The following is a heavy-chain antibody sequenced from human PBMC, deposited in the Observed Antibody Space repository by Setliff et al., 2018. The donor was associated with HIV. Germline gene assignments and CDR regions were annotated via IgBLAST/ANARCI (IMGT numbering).Heavy chain of an antibody. CDR2: IYYTGFA. Sequence: PSETLSLTCRVSGDSMSSGSYFWGWIRQTPGKGLEWIGNIYYTGFAYYNPSLKSRVTISLDTSKTHFYLNLTSVTDADTAVYFCAREGRGDPAVATTRIDYWGQGKLVTVSS. CDR3: AREGRGDPAVATTRIDY. V-gene: IGHV4-39*02. J-gene: IGHJ4*02. D-gene: IGHD1-1*01. CDR1: GDSMSSGSYF.